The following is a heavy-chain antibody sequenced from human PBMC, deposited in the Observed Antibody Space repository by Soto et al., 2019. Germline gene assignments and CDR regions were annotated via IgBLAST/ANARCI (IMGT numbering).Heavy chain of an antibody. CDR3: AKPQAVDTAPDY. D-gene: IGHD5-18*01. V-gene: IGHV3-23*01. J-gene: IGHJ4*02. Sequence: EVQLLESGGGLVQPGGSLRLSCAASGFTFSSYAMSWARQAPGKGLEWVSAISGSGGSTYYADSVKGRFTISRDNSKNTLYLQMNSLRAEDTAVYYCAKPQAVDTAPDYWGQGTLVTVSS. CDR1: GFTFSSYA. CDR2: ISGSGGST.